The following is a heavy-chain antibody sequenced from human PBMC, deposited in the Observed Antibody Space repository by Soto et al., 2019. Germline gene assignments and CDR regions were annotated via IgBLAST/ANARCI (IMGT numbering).Heavy chain of an antibody. CDR2: IIPIFGTA. V-gene: IGHV1-69*13. CDR1: GYTSTSYA. CDR3: GRDSFNHDCSGGSCKFIWFDP. Sequence: GASVKVSCKASGYTSTSYAISWVRQAPGQGLEWMGGIIPIFGTANYAQKFQGRVTITADESTSTAYMELSSLRSEDTAVYYCGRDSFNHDCSGGSCKFIWFDPWGQGTLVTVSS. D-gene: IGHD2-15*01. J-gene: IGHJ5*02.